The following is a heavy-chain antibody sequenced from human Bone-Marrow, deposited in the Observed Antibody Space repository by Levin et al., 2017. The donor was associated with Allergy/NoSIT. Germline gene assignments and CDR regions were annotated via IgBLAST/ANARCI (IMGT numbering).Heavy chain of an antibody. CDR1: GGSLNSYY. CDR3: ARLTGYSMEGWFDA. V-gene: IGHV4-59*08. D-gene: IGHD2-21*01. CDR2: IHYTGSP. Sequence: PSETLSLTCTVSGGSLNSYYWSWVRLSPAKGLQWIGHIHYTGSPHYNPSLRSRVTVSLETSKNQFSLRLKSVTAADTAIYYCARLTGYSMEGWFDAWGQGSLVTVSS. J-gene: IGHJ5*02.